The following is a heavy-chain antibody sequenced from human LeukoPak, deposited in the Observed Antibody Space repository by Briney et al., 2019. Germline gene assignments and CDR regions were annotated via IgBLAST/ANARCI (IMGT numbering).Heavy chain of an antibody. D-gene: IGHD6-13*01. Sequence: PSQTLSLTCTVSGASISSDTYFWSWIRQPAGKGLEWIGRISSTGRTDYNPSLTSRVTISVDTSKNQLSMKLSSVTAADTAVYYCARGAAFIAAAGIFDYWGQGTLVTVSS. CDR3: ARGAAFIAAAGIFDY. V-gene: IGHV4-61*02. CDR2: ISSTGRT. CDR1: GASISSDTYF. J-gene: IGHJ4*02.